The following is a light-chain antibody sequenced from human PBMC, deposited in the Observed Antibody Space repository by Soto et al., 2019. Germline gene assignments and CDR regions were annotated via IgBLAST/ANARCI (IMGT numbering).Light chain of an antibody. V-gene: IGKV1-39*01. Sequence: DIQMTQSPSSLSASVGDRVTINCRASQRISSYLNWYQQKPGKAPKILIYAVSNLQSGVPSRFSGSGSGTDFTLTISILQPEDFATYYCQQSYRAPRTFGQGTKVEIK. CDR3: QQSYRAPRT. CDR2: AVS. CDR1: QRISSY. J-gene: IGKJ1*01.